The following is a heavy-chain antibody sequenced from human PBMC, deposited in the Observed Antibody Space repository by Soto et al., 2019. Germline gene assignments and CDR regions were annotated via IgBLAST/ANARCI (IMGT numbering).Heavy chain of an antibody. CDR3: TTDTTVTTSSSDY. CDR1: GFTFSNAW. J-gene: IGHJ4*02. V-gene: IGHV3-15*01. Sequence: WGSLRLSCAASGFTFSNAWMSWVRQAPGKGLEWVGRIKSKTDGGTTDYAAPVKGRFTISRDDSKNTLYLQMNSLKTEDTAVYYCTTDTTVTTSSSDYWGQGTLVTVSS. CDR2: IKSKTDGGTT. D-gene: IGHD4-17*01.